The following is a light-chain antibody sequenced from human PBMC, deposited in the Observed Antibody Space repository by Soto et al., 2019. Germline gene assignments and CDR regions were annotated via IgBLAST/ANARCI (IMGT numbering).Light chain of an antibody. CDR1: QSISGW. Sequence: DIPLTQSPSTLSASLGDRVTITCRASQSISGWLAWYQQKPGKAPKLLIYDVSSLESGVPSRFSGSGSGTEFTLAISSLQPDDFATYYCQQYNSYPWTLGQGTKVDIK. CDR3: QQYNSYPWT. CDR2: DVS. V-gene: IGKV1-5*01. J-gene: IGKJ1*01.